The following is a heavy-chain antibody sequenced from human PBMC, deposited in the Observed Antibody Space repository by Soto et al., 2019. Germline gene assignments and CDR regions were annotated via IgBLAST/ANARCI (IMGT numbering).Heavy chain of an antibody. D-gene: IGHD3-3*01. CDR1: GFTYSSYS. J-gene: IGHJ4*02. CDR3: ARERRPIFGVAPDY. V-gene: IGHV3-48*02. Sequence: GAPLRLSCASSGFTYSSYSMNWVRQAAGKGLEWVSYISSSSSTIYYADSVKGRVTISRDTVKNSLYLQMNSLRDEDTAVYYCARERRPIFGVAPDYWRQGT. CDR2: ISSSSSTI.